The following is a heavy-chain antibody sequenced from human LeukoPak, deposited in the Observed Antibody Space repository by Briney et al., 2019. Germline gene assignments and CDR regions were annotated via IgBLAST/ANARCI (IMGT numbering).Heavy chain of an antibody. Sequence: ASVKVSCKVSGYTLTALSVHWVRQAPGKGLEWMGGFNPVDAERIYAQKFQGRVTVTKDTSTDTAYMELSSLTSEDTAVYYCATVRLDYWGQGTLVTVSS. CDR1: GYTLTALS. V-gene: IGHV1-24*01. CDR2: FNPVDAER. J-gene: IGHJ4*02. CDR3: ATVRLDY.